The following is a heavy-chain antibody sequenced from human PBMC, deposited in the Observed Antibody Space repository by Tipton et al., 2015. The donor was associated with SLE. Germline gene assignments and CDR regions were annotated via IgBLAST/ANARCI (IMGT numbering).Heavy chain of an antibody. CDR3: ARDIGVVEY. J-gene: IGHJ4*02. CDR1: GGSISSYY. CDR2: IFYSGST. V-gene: IGHV4-4*08. Sequence: TLSLTCTASGGSISSYYWSWIRQPPGKGLEWIGYIFYSGSTNYSPSLRSRVTIFVDTSTNQFSLNLTSVTAADTAVYYCARDIGVVEYWGQGTLVTVSP. D-gene: IGHD2-15*01.